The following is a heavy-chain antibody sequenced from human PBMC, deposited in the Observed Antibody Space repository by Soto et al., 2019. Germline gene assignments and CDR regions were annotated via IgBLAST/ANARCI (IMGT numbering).Heavy chain of an antibody. Sequence: SETLSLTCTVSGGSISSGDYYWSWIRQPPGKGLEWFGYIYYSGSTYYNPSLKSRVTISVDTSKNQFSLKLSSVTAADTAVYYCAREKRGLDYDFWSGYYRVFDYWGQGTLVTVSS. CDR1: GGSISSGDYY. CDR2: IYYSGST. J-gene: IGHJ4*02. CDR3: AREKRGLDYDFWSGYYRVFDY. D-gene: IGHD3-3*01. V-gene: IGHV4-30-4*01.